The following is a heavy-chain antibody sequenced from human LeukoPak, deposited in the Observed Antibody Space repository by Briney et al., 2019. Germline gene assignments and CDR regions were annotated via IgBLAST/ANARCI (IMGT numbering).Heavy chain of an antibody. J-gene: IGHJ4*02. CDR3: AKSYSRGWWGTYYFDY. CDR1: GFTFRTYG. D-gene: IGHD6-19*01. Sequence: PGGSLRLSCSASGFTFRTYGMHWVRQAPGKGLEWVSFIHYDGSDKYYADSVKGRFTISRDNSKNTLNLQMNSLRVEDTAVYYCAKSYSRGWWGTYYFDYWGQGTLVTVSS. V-gene: IGHV3-30*02. CDR2: IHYDGSDK.